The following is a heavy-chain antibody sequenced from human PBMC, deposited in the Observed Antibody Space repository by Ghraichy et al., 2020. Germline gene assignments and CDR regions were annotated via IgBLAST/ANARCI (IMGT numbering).Heavy chain of an antibody. CDR2: IYSGGST. V-gene: IGHV3-66*02. CDR1: GFTVSSNY. D-gene: IGHD3-16*01. J-gene: IGHJ4*02. Sequence: GESLNISCAASGFTVSSNYMSWVRQAPGKGLEWVSVIYSGGSTYYADSVKGRFTISRDNSKNTLYLQMNSLRAEDTAVYYCARDPPGGGLDYWGQGTLVTVSS. CDR3: ARDPPGGGLDY.